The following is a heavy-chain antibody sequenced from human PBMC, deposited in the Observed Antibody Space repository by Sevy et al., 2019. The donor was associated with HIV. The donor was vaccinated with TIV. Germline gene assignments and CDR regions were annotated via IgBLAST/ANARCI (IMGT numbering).Heavy chain of an antibody. Sequence: GVSLRLSCAASGFTFATYWMTWVRQAPGKGLEWVAYIKQDGTDKYYVDSVKGRFTISRDNAKNSLYLHMSGLRAEDTAVYYCARALADWGSFHYSSWGRGTLVTVSS. CDR1: GFTFATYW. D-gene: IGHD3-16*02. J-gene: IGHJ4*02. V-gene: IGHV3-7*01. CDR2: IKQDGTDK. CDR3: ARALADWGSFHYSS.